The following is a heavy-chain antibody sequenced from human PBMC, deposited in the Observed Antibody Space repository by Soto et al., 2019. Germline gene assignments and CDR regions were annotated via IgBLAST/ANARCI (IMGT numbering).Heavy chain of an antibody. CDR1: GDSIGTYN. J-gene: IGHJ6*02. V-gene: IGHV4-59*08. Sequence: QVQLQASGPGLVKPSDTLSLTCTVSGDSIGTYNWGWIRQPPGKRLEWIGYIYSNGGTSYNPALYRRVTISADTSTKQFSLRLSSVTAADTAVYYCVRQGSGALHGLVDVWGQGTTVTVSS. D-gene: IGHD1-26*01. CDR2: IYSNGGT. CDR3: VRQGSGALHGLVDV.